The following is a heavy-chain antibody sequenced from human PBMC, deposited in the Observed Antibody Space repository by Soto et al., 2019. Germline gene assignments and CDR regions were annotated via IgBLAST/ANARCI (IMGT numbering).Heavy chain of an antibody. CDR3: ASIVVGATGHTDFDH. CDR1: GGSISSNNYF. V-gene: IGHV4-39*01. CDR2: VHYSGGT. Sequence: QLQESGPGLVKPSETLSLTCSVSGGSISSNNYFWGWIRQPPGKGLEFVGSVHYSGGTYYKPALKSRVTVSLDTSKNQFSLRLMSVSDADTAVYYCASIVVGATGHTDFDHWGQGTLVTVSS. J-gene: IGHJ4*02. D-gene: IGHD2-15*01.